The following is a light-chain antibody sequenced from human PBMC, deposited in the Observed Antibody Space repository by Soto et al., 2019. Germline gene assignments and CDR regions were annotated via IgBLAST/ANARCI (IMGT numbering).Light chain of an antibody. CDR1: QSVSSSY. CDR2: GAS. V-gene: IGKV3-20*01. Sequence: EIVLTQSPGTLSLSPGERATLSCRASQSVSSSYLDWYQQKPGQAPGLLIYGASSRATGIPDRFSGSGSGTDFTLTISRLEPEDFAVYYCQQYGSSPRTFGQGTKVEIK. J-gene: IGKJ1*01. CDR3: QQYGSSPRT.